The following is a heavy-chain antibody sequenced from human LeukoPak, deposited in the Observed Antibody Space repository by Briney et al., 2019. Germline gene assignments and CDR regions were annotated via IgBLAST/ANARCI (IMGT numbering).Heavy chain of an antibody. Sequence: GESLKISCKGSGYSFTSYWIGWVRPMPGKGLEWMGIIYPGDSDTRYSPSFQGQVTISADKSISTAYLQWSSLKASDTAMYYCARLPYCGGDCYSRGKYYFDYWGQGTLVTVSS. CDR3: ARLPYCGGDCYSRGKYYFDY. J-gene: IGHJ4*02. CDR1: GYSFTSYW. D-gene: IGHD2-21*02. V-gene: IGHV5-51*01. CDR2: IYPGDSDT.